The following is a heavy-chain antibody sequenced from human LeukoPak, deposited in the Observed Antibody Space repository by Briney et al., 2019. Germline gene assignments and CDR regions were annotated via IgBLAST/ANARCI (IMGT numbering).Heavy chain of an antibody. V-gene: IGHV4-34*01. CDR2: INHSRST. D-gene: IGHD2-8*01. CDR1: GGSFSGYY. J-gene: IGHJ4*02. CDR3: ARGLKVLVLDY. Sequence: SETLSLTCAVYGGSFSGYYWSWIRQPPGKGLEWIGEINHSRSTNYNPSLKSRVTISVDTSKNQFSLKLSSVTAADTAVYYCARGLKVLVLDYWGQGTLVTVSS.